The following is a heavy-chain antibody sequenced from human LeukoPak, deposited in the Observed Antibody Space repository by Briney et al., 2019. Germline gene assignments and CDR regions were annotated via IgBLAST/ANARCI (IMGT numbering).Heavy chain of an antibody. Sequence: ASVKVSCKASGYTFTSYDINWVRQATGQGLEWMGWMNPNSGNTGYAQKFQGRVTITRNTSISTAYMELSSLRSEDTAVYYCARARTTVTTRYYYYYYMDVWGKGTTVTVSS. CDR3: ARARTTVTTRYYYYYYMDV. CDR1: GYTFTSYD. D-gene: IGHD4-17*01. J-gene: IGHJ6*03. CDR2: MNPNSGNT. V-gene: IGHV1-8*03.